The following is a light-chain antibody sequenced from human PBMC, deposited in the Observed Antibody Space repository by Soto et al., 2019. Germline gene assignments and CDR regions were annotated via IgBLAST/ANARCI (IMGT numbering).Light chain of an antibody. CDR1: QSISSW. CDR2: KAS. Sequence: EIQVTQSPATLSASVGDRVTITCRASQSISSWLAWYQQKPGKAPKLLIYKASSLESGVPSRFSGSGSGTEFTLTISSLQPDDFATYYCQQYNSYSWTFAQGTKVDIK. J-gene: IGKJ1*01. CDR3: QQYNSYSWT. V-gene: IGKV1-5*03.